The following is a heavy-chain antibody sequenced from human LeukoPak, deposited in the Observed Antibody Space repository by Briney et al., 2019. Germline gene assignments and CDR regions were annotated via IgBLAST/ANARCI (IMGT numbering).Heavy chain of an antibody. CDR1: GFTFRSYS. CDR2: ITSGSSPI. Sequence: GRSLRLSCAASGFTFRSYSMNWVRQAPGKGVEWVSYITSGSSPIYYADSVKGLFSISRDNAKHALYLQMNSLRDEDTAVYYCARRAYGVDSFDYWGQGTLVTVSS. D-gene: IGHD4-17*01. J-gene: IGHJ4*02. CDR3: ARRAYGVDSFDY. V-gene: IGHV3-48*02.